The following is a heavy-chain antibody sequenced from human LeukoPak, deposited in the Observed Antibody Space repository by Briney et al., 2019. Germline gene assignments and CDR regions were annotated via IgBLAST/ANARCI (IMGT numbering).Heavy chain of an antibody. Sequence: PSETLSLTCTVSGGSISSYYWSWIRQPPGKGLEWIGYIYYSGSTNYNPSLKSRVTISVDTSKNQFSLKLSSVTAAVTAVYYCARVSSSSWSQLDYWGQGTLVTVSS. V-gene: IGHV4-59*01. CDR2: IYYSGST. D-gene: IGHD6-13*01. CDR1: GGSISSYY. J-gene: IGHJ4*02. CDR3: ARVSSSSWSQLDY.